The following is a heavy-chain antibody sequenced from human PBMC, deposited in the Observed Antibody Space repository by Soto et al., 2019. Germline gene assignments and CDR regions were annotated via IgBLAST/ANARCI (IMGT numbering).Heavy chain of an antibody. J-gene: IGHJ4*02. D-gene: IGHD3-22*01. V-gene: IGHV1-58*01. Sequence: GTSVKVSCEASGFSYTSSAVQWVRQARGQRLEWIGWIVVGSGNTNYAQKFQERVTITRDMSTSTAYMELSSLRSEDTAVYYCAAVPPHYYDSSGSDYWGQGTLVTVSS. CDR3: AAVPPHYYDSSGSDY. CDR1: GFSYTSSA. CDR2: IVVGSGNT.